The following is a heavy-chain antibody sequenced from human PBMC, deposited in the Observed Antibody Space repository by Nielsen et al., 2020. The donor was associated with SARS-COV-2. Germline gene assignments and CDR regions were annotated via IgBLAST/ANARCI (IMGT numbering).Heavy chain of an antibody. V-gene: IGHV3-30-3*01. D-gene: IGHD3-22*01. J-gene: IGHJ4*02. CDR3: ARGVHQFGKTMIVVFDY. CDR1: GFTFSSYA. Sequence: GGSLRLSCAASGFTFSSYAMHWVRQAPGKGLEWVAVISYDGSNKYYADSVKGRFTISRDNSKNTLYLQMNSLRAEDTAVYYCARGVHQFGKTMIVVFDYWGQGTLVTVSS. CDR2: ISYDGSNK.